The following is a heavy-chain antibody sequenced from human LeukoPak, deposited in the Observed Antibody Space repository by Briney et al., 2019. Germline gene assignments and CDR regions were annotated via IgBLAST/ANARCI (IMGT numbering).Heavy chain of an antibody. CDR1: GYTFTSYG. D-gene: IGHD3-3*01. V-gene: IGHV1-18*01. CDR3: AREEGDFWSGYYTGYGSSDY. J-gene: IGHJ4*02. Sequence: PGASVKLSCKASGYTFTSYGISWVRQAPGQGLEWMGWISAYNGNTNYAQKLQGRVTMTTDTSTSTAYMELRSLRSDDTAVYYCAREEGDFWSGYYTGYGSSDYWGQGTLVTVSS. CDR2: ISAYNGNT.